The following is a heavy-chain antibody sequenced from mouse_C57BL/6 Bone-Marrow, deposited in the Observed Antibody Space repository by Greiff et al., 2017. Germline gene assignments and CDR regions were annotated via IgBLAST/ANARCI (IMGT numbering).Heavy chain of an antibody. CDR3: ARLYDGYYFYFNY. CDR1: GYTFTSYW. D-gene: IGHD2-3*01. CDR2: IDPSDSYT. Sequence: QVQLQQPGAELVMPGASVKLSCKASGYTFTSYWMHWVKQRPGQGLEWIGEIDPSDSYTNYNQMFKGKSTLTVDKSSSTAYMQLSSLTSEDSAVLYSARLYDGYYFYFNYWGQGTTLTVSS. J-gene: IGHJ2*01. V-gene: IGHV1-69*01.